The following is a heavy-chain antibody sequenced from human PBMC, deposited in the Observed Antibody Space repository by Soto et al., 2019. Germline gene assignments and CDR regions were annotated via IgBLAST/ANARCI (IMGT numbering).Heavy chain of an antibody. D-gene: IGHD2-21*02. CDR1: GFTFGIYA. J-gene: IGHJ6*04. CDR2: ISFDGNNK. Sequence: GGSLRLSCAASGFTFGIYAMHWVRQAPGKGLEWVAVISFDGNNKDYADSQKGQFTISRDNSKNTLYLQIDSLRPEDTAVYYCARDRLRFSGGHMDVWGEGTTVIVAS. CDR3: ARDRLRFSGGHMDV. V-gene: IGHV3-30-3*01.